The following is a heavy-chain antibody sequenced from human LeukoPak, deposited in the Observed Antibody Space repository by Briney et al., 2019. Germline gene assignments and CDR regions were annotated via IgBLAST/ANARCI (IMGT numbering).Heavy chain of an antibody. CDR3: ARVVGGIAVALDTFDI. CDR2: INTNTGNP. D-gene: IGHD6-19*01. V-gene: IGHV7-4-1*02. Sequence: EASVKVSCKASGYTFTSYAMNWVRQAPGQGLEWMGWINTNTGNPTYAQGFTGRFVFSLDTSVSTAYLQISSLKAEDTAVYYCARVVGGIAVALDTFDIWGQGTMVTVSS. J-gene: IGHJ3*02. CDR1: GYTFTSYA.